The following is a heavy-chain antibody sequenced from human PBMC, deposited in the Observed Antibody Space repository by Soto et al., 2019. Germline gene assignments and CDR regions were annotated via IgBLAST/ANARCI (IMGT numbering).Heavy chain of an antibody. CDR3: ARGALGNHFDY. J-gene: IGHJ4*02. D-gene: IGHD3-16*01. CDR2: IYYSGST. V-gene: IGHV4-31*03. Sequence: TLSLTCTVSGGSISSGGYYWSWIRQHPGKGLEWIGYIYYSGSTYYNPSLKSRVTISVDTSKNQFSLKLSSVTAADTAVYYCARGALGNHFDYWGQGTLVTVSS. CDR1: GGSISSGGYY.